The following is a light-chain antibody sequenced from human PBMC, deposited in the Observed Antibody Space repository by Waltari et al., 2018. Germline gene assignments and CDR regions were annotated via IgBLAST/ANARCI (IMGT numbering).Light chain of an antibody. J-gene: IGLJ2*01. Sequence: YQQCPERALKLLIDLDDHRPSGVPDRFSASKSGSSASLTISGLRPEDEADYHCAGWDDSLTGVVFGGGTKLPV. V-gene: IGLV1-47*01. CDR3: AGWDDSLTGVV. CDR2: LDD.